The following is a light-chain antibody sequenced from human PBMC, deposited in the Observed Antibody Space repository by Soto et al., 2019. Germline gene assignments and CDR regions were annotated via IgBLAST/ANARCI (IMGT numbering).Light chain of an antibody. V-gene: IGKV1-6*01. CDR1: QAIRTA. CDR2: AAS. CDR3: LLDFRYFWA. Sequence: AIQLTQSPSSLSASVGDRVTITCRASQAIRTALGWYQQRPGKVPKLLIYAASTLQSGVSSRFSGSGSGTDFTLTISSLQPEDFATYYCLLDFRYFWAFGQGTKVDIK. J-gene: IGKJ1*01.